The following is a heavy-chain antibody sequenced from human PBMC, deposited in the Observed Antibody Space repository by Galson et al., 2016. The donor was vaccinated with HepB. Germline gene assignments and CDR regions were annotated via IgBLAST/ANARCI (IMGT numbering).Heavy chain of an antibody. CDR1: GFTVSNNY. CDR3: AKARSVHLLLFDS. D-gene: IGHD2-15*01. CDR2: IYSSGST. Sequence: SLRLSCAASGFTVSNNYLKWVRQAPGKGLEWVSLIYSSGSTYYADSVKGRFTISRDNSKKTLYLQMNGLRAEDTAVYFCAKARSVHLLLFDSWGQGNLVTVSS. J-gene: IGHJ4*02. V-gene: IGHV3-53*01.